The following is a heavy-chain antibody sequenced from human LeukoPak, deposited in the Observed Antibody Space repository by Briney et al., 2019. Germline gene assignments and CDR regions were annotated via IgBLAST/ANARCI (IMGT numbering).Heavy chain of an antibody. V-gene: IGHV3-7*01. D-gene: IGHD3-10*01. CDR2: IKQDGSEK. CDR3: AARAWFGELSALDY. J-gene: IGHJ4*02. CDR1: GFTFSSYW. Sequence: GGSLRLSCAASGFTFSSYWMSWVRQAPGKGLEWVANIKQDGSEKYYVDSVKGRFTISRDNAKNSLYLQMNSLRAEDTAVYYCAARAWFGELSALDYWGQGTLVTVSS.